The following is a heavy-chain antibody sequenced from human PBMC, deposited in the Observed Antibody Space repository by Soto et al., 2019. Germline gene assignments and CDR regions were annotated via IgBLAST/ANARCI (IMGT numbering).Heavy chain of an antibody. CDR2: IYYSGST. V-gene: IGHV4-39*01. D-gene: IGHD2-21*01. J-gene: IGHJ2*01. Sequence: SETLSLTCTVSGGSISSSSYYWGWIRQPPGKGLEWIGSIYYSGSTYYNPSLKSRVTISVDTSKNQFSLKLSSVTAAATAVYYCARTYCGPQPWYFDHWGRGALVTVSS. CDR1: GGSISSSSYY. CDR3: ARTYCGPQPWYFDH.